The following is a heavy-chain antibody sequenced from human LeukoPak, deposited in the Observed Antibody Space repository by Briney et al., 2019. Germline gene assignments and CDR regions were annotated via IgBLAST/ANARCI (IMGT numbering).Heavy chain of an antibody. CDR1: GGSISSDSYY. CDR2: IYYSGST. D-gene: IGHD1-1*01. J-gene: IGHJ4*02. CDR3: ASHGVHQNYDY. Sequence: SETLSLTCSVSGGSISSDSYYWSWVRQPPGKGLEWIGSIYYSGSTYYHPSVKSRVTISVDTSKNQFSLNLSSVTAADTAVYYCASHGVHQNYDYWGQGTLVTVSS. V-gene: IGHV4-39*01.